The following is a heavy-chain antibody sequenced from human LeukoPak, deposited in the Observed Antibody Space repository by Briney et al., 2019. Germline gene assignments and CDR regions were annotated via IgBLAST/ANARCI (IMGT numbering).Heavy chain of an antibody. J-gene: IGHJ4*02. D-gene: IGHD3-22*01. CDR3: ARVPSSYSSGLDY. CDR1: GGSISNTFYY. V-gene: IGHV4-39*07. CDR2: IYYSGST. Sequence: PSETLSLTCTVSGGSISNTFYYWGWIRQPPGKGLEWIVSIYYSGSTYYNPSLQSRVTISVYMSKNQFSLKLSSVTAADTAVYYCARVPSSYSSGLDYWGQGTLVTVSS.